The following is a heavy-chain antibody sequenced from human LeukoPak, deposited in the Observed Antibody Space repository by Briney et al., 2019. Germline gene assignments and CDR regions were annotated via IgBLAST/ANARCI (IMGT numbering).Heavy chain of an antibody. CDR2: INSDGSST. J-gene: IGHJ4*02. D-gene: IGHD3-3*01. CDR1: GFTLSSYW. V-gene: IGHV3-74*01. CDR3: AKVGFWSGYDH. Sequence: GGSLRLSCAASGFTLSSYWMHWVRQAPGKGLVWVSRINSDGSSTSYADSVKGRFTISRDNSKNTLYLQMNSLRAEDTAVYYCAKVGFWSGYDHWGQGTLVTVSS.